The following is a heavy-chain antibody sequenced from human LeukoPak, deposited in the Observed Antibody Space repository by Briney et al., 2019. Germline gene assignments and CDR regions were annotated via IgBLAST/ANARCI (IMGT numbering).Heavy chain of an antibody. Sequence: HTGGSLRLSSAASGFTFRSHGMHWVRQAPGKGLEWVAFIWYDGSNKYYTDSVKGRFTISRDNSKNTLYLQMNSLRAEDTAVYYCAGDRATSYFDYWGQGALVTISS. CDR1: GFTFRSHG. V-gene: IGHV3-33*01. CDR3: AGDRATSYFDY. J-gene: IGHJ4*02. D-gene: IGHD1-26*01. CDR2: IWYDGSNK.